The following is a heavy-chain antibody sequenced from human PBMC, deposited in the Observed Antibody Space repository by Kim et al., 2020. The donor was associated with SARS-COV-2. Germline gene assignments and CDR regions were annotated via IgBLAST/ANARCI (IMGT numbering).Heavy chain of an antibody. J-gene: IGHJ4*02. CDR3: ARATGAYGDYTIDY. V-gene: IGHV3-53*01. Sequence: AAAVKGRFTIARENPKNTLYLQMNSLRAEDKAVYYCARATGAYGDYTIDYWGQGTLVTVSS. D-gene: IGHD4-17*01.